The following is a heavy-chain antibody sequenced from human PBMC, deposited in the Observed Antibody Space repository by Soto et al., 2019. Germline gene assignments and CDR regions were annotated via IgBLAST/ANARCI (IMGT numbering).Heavy chain of an antibody. D-gene: IGHD3-3*01. V-gene: IGHV1-18*04. CDR1: GYTFTSYG. CDR3: ARGPFTYDFWSGPNWFDP. J-gene: IGHJ5*02. CDR2: ISAYNGNT. Sequence: QVQLVQSGAEVKKPGASVKVSCKASGYTFTSYGISWVRQAPGQGLEWMGWISAYNGNTNYAQKLQGRVTMTRNTSISTAYMELSSLRSEDTAVYYCARGPFTYDFWSGPNWFDPWGQGTLVTVSS.